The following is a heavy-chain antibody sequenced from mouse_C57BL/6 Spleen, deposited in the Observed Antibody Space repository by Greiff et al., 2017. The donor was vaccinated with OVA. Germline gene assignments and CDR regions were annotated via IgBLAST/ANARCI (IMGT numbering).Heavy chain of an antibody. CDR3: ARDFYDYEAWFAY. J-gene: IGHJ3*01. CDR2: ISDGGSYT. Sequence: EVHLVESGGGLVKPGGSLKLSCAASGFTFSSYAMSWVRQTPEKRLEWVATISDGGSYTYYPDNVKGRFTISRDNAKNNLYLQMSHLKSEDTAMYYCARDFYDYEAWFAYWGQGTLVTVSA. CDR1: GFTFSSYA. V-gene: IGHV5-4*01. D-gene: IGHD2-4*01.